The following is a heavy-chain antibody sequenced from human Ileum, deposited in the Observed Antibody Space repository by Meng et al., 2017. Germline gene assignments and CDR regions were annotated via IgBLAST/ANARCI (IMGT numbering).Heavy chain of an antibody. V-gene: IGHV4-30-2*01. CDR3: ASSTSGPELNY. Sequence: HLQLQESGSGLVTSSQTLAHTCTVSGGSISSSAYSWTWIRQPPGKGLEWIGYIYQVGSTNYNPSLKSRVTIFVDTSKNQFSLKLTSVTAADTAVYYCASSTSGPELNYWGQGTLVTVSS. CDR1: GGSISSSAYS. J-gene: IGHJ4*02. CDR2: IYQVGST. D-gene: IGHD2/OR15-2a*01.